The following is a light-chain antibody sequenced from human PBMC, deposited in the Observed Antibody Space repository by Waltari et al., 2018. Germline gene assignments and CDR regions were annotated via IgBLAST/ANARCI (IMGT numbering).Light chain of an antibody. CDR3: RQYNAYPWT. CDR1: EAISTK. CDR2: SAS. Sequence: DIQMTQSPSSLSASAGARVTITCRASEAISTKLNWYQQKPGKGPRRLIYSASSLESGVPSRVSGSGSGTDFTLTISSLQPEDFATYGGRQYNAYPWTFGQGTKVEI. J-gene: IGKJ1*01. V-gene: IGKV1-17*01.